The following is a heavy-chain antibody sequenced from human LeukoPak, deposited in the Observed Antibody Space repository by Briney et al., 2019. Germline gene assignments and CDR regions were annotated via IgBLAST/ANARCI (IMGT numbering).Heavy chain of an antibody. D-gene: IGHD3-3*01. CDR2: IYYSGST. CDR1: GDSISSDYY. V-gene: IGHV4-38-2*01. J-gene: IGHJ4*02. CDR3: ASKNTIFGVVVFDY. Sequence: SETLSLTCAVSGDSISSDYYWGWIRQPPGKGLEWIGSIYYSGSTYYNPSLKSRVTISVDTSKNQFSLKLSSVTAADTAVYYCASKNTIFGVVVFDYWGQGTLVTVSS.